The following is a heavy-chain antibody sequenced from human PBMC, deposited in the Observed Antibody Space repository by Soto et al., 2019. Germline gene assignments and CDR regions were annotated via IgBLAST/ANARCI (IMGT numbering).Heavy chain of an antibody. D-gene: IGHD1-26*01. CDR3: ARQLPVGATSWFDP. V-gene: IGHV4-39*01. CDR1: GGSINSDDSF. CDR2: LYYGGST. J-gene: IGHJ5*02. Sequence: SETLSLTCSVSGGSINSDDSFWGWVRQSPGKGLEWIGSLYYGGSTFYNPSLKSRVTLSLDTSKNQFSLRLTSVTAADTAIYYCARQLPVGATSWFDPWGQGTLVPVSS.